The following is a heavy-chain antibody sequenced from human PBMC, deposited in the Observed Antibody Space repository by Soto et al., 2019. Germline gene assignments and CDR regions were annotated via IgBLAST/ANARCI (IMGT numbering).Heavy chain of an antibody. CDR2: ISYDGSNK. Sequence: QVQLVESGGGVVQPGRSLRLSCAASGFTFSSYAIHWVRQAPGKGLEWVAVISYDGSNKYYADSVKGRFTISRDNSKNTLYLQMNSLRAEDTAVYYCARVAAAPAAMEGMDVWGQGTTVTVSS. CDR3: ARVAAAPAAMEGMDV. CDR1: GFTFSSYA. D-gene: IGHD2-2*01. V-gene: IGHV3-30-3*01. J-gene: IGHJ6*02.